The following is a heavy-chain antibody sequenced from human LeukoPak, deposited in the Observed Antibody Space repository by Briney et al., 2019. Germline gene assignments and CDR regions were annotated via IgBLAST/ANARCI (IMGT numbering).Heavy chain of an antibody. CDR2: ISGSGGST. V-gene: IGHV3-23*01. CDR1: GFTFSSYA. Sequence: GGSLRLSCAASGFTFSSYAMSWVRQAPGKGLEWASAISGSGGSTYYADSVKGRFTISRDNSKNTLYLQMNSLRAEDTAVYYCATGGDYDSSGYYVDYWGQGTLVTVSS. D-gene: IGHD3-22*01. J-gene: IGHJ4*02. CDR3: ATGGDYDSSGYYVDY.